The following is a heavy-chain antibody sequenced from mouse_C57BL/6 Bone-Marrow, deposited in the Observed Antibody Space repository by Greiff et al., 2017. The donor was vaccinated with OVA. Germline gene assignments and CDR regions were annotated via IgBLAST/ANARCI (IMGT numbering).Heavy chain of an antibody. CDR3: TQGGITTVVD. Sequence: VQLQQSGAELVRPGASVKLSCTASGFNIKDYYMHWVKQRPEQGLEWIGRIDPEDGDTEYAPKFQGKANMTADTSSNTAYLQLSSLTSKDTAVYYRTQGGITTVVDWGQGTTLTVSS. D-gene: IGHD1-1*01. CDR1: GFNIKDYY. CDR2: IDPEDGDT. J-gene: IGHJ2*01. V-gene: IGHV14-1*01.